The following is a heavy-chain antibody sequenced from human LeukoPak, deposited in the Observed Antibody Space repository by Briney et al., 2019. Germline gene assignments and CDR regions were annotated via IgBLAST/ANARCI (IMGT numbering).Heavy chain of an antibody. Sequence: GGSLRLSCAASGFTFSSYGMHWVRQAPGKGLEWVAFIRYDGSNKYYADSVKGRFTISRDNAKNSLYLQMNSLRAEDTAVYYCARVGYSYELYWGQGTLVTVSS. D-gene: IGHD5-18*01. CDR1: GFTFSSYG. V-gene: IGHV3-30*02. CDR2: IRYDGSNK. J-gene: IGHJ4*02. CDR3: ARVGYSYELY.